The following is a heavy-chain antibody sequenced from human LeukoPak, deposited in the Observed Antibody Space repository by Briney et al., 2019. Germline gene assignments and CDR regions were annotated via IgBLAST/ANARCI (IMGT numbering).Heavy chain of an antibody. CDR1: GGSISSYY. D-gene: IGHD3-3*01. CDR2: IYYSGST. CDR3: ARVLLSNYDFWSGYSNWFDP. J-gene: IGHJ5*02. V-gene: IGHV4-59*01. Sequence: SETLSLTCAVSGGSISSYYWSWIRQPPGKGLEWIGYIYYSGSTNYNPSLKSRVTISVDTSKNQFSLKLSSVTAADTAVYYCARVLLSNYDFWSGYSNWFDPWGQGTLVTVSS.